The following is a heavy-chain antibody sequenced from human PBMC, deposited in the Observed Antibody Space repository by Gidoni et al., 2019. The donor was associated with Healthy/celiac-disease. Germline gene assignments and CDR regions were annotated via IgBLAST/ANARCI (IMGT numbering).Heavy chain of an antibody. D-gene: IGHD4-4*01. CDR3: ARDYSNYYYYGMDV. Sequence: QVQLQQWGAGLLKPSETLSLTCAVYGGSFSGYYWSWIRQPPGKGLEWIGEINHSGSTNYYPSLKSRVTISVDTSKNQFSLKLSSVTAADTAVYYCARDYSNYYYYGMDVWGQGTTVTVSS. CDR1: GGSFSGYY. V-gene: IGHV4-34*01. J-gene: IGHJ6*02. CDR2: INHSGST.